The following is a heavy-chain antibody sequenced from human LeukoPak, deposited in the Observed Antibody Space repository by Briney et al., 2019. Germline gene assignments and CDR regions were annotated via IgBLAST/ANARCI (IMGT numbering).Heavy chain of an antibody. D-gene: IGHD2-2*01. CDR3: ARGPPARPGTGYYYGMDV. V-gene: IGHV4-34*01. CDR1: GGSFSGYY. J-gene: IGHJ6*02. CDR2: INHSGST. Sequence: SETLSLTCAVYGGSFSGYYWSWIRQPPGKGLEWIGEINHSGSTNYNPSLKSRVTISVDMSKDQFSLKLSSVTAADTAVYYCARGPPARPGTGYYYGMDVWGQGTTVTVSS.